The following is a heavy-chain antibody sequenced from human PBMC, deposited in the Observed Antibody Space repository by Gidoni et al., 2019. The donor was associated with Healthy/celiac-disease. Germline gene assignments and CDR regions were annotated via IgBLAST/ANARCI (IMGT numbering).Heavy chain of an antibody. Sequence: QVQLQQWGAGLLKPSETLSLTCAVYGCSFSGSYWSWIRQPPGKGLEWIGEINHSGSTNYNPSLKSRVTISVDTSKNQFSLKLSSVTAADTAVYYCARVGARGVPARGAFDIWGQGTMVTVSS. J-gene: IGHJ3*02. V-gene: IGHV4-34*01. CDR1: GCSFSGSY. D-gene: IGHD2-2*01. CDR2: INHSGST. CDR3: ARVGARGVPARGAFDI.